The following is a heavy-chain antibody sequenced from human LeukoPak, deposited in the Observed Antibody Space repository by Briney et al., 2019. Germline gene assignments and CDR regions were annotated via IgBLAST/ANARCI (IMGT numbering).Heavy chain of an antibody. CDR1: GGSINSGDYY. V-gene: IGHV4-31*03. CDR3: ARDYGGVLDC. J-gene: IGHJ4*02. Sequence: KASETLSLTCTVSGGSINSGDYYWSWIRQHPAKGLEWIGYISYSGSTYYNPSLKSRITISVDTSENQFSLKLSSVTAADTAVYYCARDYGGVLDCWGQGTLVTVSS. D-gene: IGHD4-23*01. CDR2: ISYSGST.